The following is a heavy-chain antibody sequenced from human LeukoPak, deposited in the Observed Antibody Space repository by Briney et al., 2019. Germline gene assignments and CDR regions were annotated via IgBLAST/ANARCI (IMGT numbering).Heavy chain of an antibody. V-gene: IGHV3-15*01. D-gene: IGHD6-6*01. CDR1: GLTFSDAW. CDR2: IQSKTDGGTT. J-gene: IGHJ4*02. Sequence: KPGGSLTLFCAPSGLTFSDAWMMWARHAPGEGLECVGFIQSKTDGGTTDSAAPVKHRLTVSRDDSKNTLYLQMNSLKTEDTAVYYCTTRSSQFDYWGQGTLSPSPQ. CDR3: TTRSSQFDY.